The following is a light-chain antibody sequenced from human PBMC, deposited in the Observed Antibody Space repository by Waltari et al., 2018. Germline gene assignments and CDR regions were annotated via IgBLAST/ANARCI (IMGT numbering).Light chain of an antibody. J-gene: IGLJ2*01. V-gene: IGLV3-1*01. Sequence: SYELTQPPSVSVSPGQTASIPCSGYNLKNKSTSWYLQRPGQSPVLVIYEDTKRPSGITERFSASNSGNTATLTISGTQAIDEADYYCQAWHRSNGVFGGGTKLTVL. CDR3: QAWHRSNGV. CDR1: NLKNKS. CDR2: EDT.